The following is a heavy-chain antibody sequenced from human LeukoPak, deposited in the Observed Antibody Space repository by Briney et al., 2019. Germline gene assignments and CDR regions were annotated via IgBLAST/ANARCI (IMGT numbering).Heavy chain of an antibody. V-gene: IGHV4-34*01. CDR3: ATRKHGRGMDV. Sequence: PSETLSLTCAVYGGSFSGYYWSWIRQPPGKGLEWIGEINHSGSTNYNPSLKSRVTISVDTSKNQFSLKLSSVTAADTAVYYCATRKHGRGMDVWGQGTTVTLSS. D-gene: IGHD1-26*01. J-gene: IGHJ6*02. CDR2: INHSGST. CDR1: GGSFSGYY.